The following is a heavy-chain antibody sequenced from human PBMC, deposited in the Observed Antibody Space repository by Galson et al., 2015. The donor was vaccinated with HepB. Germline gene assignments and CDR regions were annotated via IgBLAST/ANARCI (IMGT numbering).Heavy chain of an antibody. CDR1: GFTFDDYA. D-gene: IGHD6-19*01. Sequence: SLRLSCAASGFTFDDYAMHWVRQAPGKGLEWVSGISWNSGSIGYADSVKGRFTISRDNAKNSLYLQMNSLRAEDTALYYCAKDISSLGIAVAGTLNNWGQGTLVTVSS. CDR3: AKDISSLGIAVAGTLNN. CDR2: ISWNSGSI. J-gene: IGHJ4*02. V-gene: IGHV3-9*01.